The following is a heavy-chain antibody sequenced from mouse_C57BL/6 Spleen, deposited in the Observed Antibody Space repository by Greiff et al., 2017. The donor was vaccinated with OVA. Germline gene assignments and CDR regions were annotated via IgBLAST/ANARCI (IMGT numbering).Heavy chain of an antibody. CDR1: GYTFTDYY. D-gene: IGHD1-1*01. CDR2: INPNNGGT. Sequence: VQLQQSGPELVKPGASVKISCKASGYTFTDYYMNWVKQSHGKSLEWIGDINPNNGGTSYNQKFKGKATLTVDKSSSTAYMELRSLTSEDSAVYYCARRGYGSSYEAWFAYWGQGTLVTVSA. CDR3: ARRGYGSSYEAWFAY. V-gene: IGHV1-26*01. J-gene: IGHJ3*01.